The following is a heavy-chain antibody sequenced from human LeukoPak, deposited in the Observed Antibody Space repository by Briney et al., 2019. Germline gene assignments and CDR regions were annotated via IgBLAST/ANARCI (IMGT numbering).Heavy chain of an antibody. CDR2: IYYSGST. J-gene: IGHJ5*02. V-gene: IGHV4-39*01. Sequence: KPSETLSLTCTVSGGSISSSSYYWGWIRQPPGKGLAWIGSIYYSGSTYYNPSLKSRVTISVDTSKNQFSLKLSSVTAADTAVYYCASSRTDYYDSSAYYYHWGQGTLVTVSS. CDR1: GGSISSSSYY. CDR3: ASSRTDYYDSSAYYYH. D-gene: IGHD3-22*01.